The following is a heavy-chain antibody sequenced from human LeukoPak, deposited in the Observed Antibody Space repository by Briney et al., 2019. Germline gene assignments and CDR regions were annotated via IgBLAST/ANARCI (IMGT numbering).Heavy chain of an antibody. D-gene: IGHD3-22*01. Sequence: PGGSLRLSCAAPGFAFSSHAMNWVRQAPGKGLEWVSTISGSGGSTYYADSVKGRFTISRDNSKNTLYLQMNSLRAEDTAVYYCAKEAAGYDSSGYSDYWGRGTLVSVSP. CDR2: ISGSGGST. CDR3: AKEAAGYDSSGYSDY. V-gene: IGHV3-23*01. CDR1: GFAFSSHA. J-gene: IGHJ4*02.